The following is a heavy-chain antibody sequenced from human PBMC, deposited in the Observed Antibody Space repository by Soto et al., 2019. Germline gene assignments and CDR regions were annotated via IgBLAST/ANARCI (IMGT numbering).Heavy chain of an antibody. J-gene: IGHJ6*02. Sequence: SVKVSCKASGGTFSSYAISWVRQAPGQGLEWMGGIIPIFGTANYAQKFQGRVTITADESTSTAYMELSSLRSEDTAVYYCARILVVAASDDNYYYYGMDVWGQGTTVTVSS. V-gene: IGHV1-69*13. CDR3: ARILVVAASDDNYYYYGMDV. CDR1: GGTFSSYA. D-gene: IGHD2-15*01. CDR2: IIPIFGTA.